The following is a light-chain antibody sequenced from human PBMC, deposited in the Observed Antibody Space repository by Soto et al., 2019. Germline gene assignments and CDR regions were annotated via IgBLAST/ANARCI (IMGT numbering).Light chain of an antibody. CDR3: CSYAGSSTFHYV. Sequence: QSVLTQPASVSGSPGQSITISCTGTSSDVGSYNLVSWYQQHPGKAPKLMIYEVSKRPSGVSNRFSGSKSGNTASLTISGLQAEEEADYYCCSYAGSSTFHYVFGTGTRSPS. V-gene: IGLV2-23*02. CDR2: EVS. CDR1: SSDVGSYNL. J-gene: IGLJ1*01.